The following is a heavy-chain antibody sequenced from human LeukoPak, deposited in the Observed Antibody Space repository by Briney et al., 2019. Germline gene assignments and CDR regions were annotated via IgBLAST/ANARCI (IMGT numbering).Heavy chain of an antibody. J-gene: IGHJ6*03. V-gene: IGHV4-61*02. CDR2: IYTSGST. CDR1: GGSISSGSYY. D-gene: IGHD4-17*01. Sequence: SETLSLTCTVSGGSISSGSYYWSWIRQPAGKGLEWIGRIYTSGSTNYNPSLKSRVTMSVDTSKNQFSLKLSSVTAADTAVYYCARENGVQPHYYMDVRGKGTTVTVSS. CDR3: ARENGVQPHYYMDV.